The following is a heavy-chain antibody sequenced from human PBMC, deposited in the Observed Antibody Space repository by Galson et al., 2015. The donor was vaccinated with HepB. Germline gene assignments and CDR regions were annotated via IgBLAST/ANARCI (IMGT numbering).Heavy chain of an antibody. D-gene: IGHD6-19*01. V-gene: IGHV6-1*01. CDR2: TYYRSKWYN. J-gene: IGHJ6*02. CDR1: GDSVSSNRAA. Sequence: CAISGDSVSSNRAAWNWNRQSPSKGLEWLGRTYYRSKWYNDYAVSVKSRITINPDTSKNQFSLQLNSVTPEDTAVYYCAREVGYSSGWYQGYYYGMDVWGQGTTVTVSS. CDR3: AREVGYSSGWYQGYYYGMDV.